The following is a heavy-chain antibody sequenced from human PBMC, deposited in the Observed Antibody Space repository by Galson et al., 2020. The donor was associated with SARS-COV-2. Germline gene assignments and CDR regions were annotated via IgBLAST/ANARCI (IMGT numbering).Heavy chain of an antibody. V-gene: IGHV3-15*01. J-gene: IGHJ2*01. D-gene: IGHD3-22*01. CDR3: TTDLYYYDSSGYRFDL. Sequence: GGSLRLSCAASRFTFSNAWMSWVRQAPGKGLEWVGRIKSKTDGGTTDYAAPVKGRFTISRDDSKNTLYLQMNSLKTEDTAVYYCTTDLYYYDSSGYRFDLGGRGTLVTVSS. CDR1: RFTFSNAW. CDR2: IKSKTDGGTT.